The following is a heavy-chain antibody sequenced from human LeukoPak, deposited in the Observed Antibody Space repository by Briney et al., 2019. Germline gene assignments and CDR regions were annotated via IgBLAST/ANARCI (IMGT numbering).Heavy chain of an antibody. D-gene: IGHD3-22*01. CDR1: GFTFGAYT. CDR3: ARDFFHSSDSRPFDY. CDR2: IFSRSESI. J-gene: IGHJ4*02. V-gene: IGHV3-21*01. Sequence: GGSLRLSCAASGFTFGAYTINWVRQAPGKGLERVSCIFSRSESIYADSVKGRFTISRDNAKNSLYLQMDSLRVEDTAVYYCARDFFHSSDSRPFDYWGQGTLVTVSS.